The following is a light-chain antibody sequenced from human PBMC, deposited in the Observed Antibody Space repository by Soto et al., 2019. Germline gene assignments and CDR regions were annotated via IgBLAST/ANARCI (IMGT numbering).Light chain of an antibody. CDR1: QGVSSH. CDR3: QHLNGYPIT. J-gene: IGKJ5*01. Sequence: DIQMTQSPSSLSASVGDGVTITCRSSQGVSSHLAWHQQKPWKAPNLLIYEVSTLQSGVPSRFSGSGSGKDWTLTIRSLKPEDFATYYCQHLNGYPITFGQGTRLEIK. CDR2: EVS. V-gene: IGKV1-9*01.